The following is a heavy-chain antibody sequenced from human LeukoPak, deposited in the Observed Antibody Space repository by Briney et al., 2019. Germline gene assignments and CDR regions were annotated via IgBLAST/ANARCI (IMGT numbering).Heavy chain of an antibody. J-gene: IGHJ4*02. V-gene: IGHV1-69*05. CDR3: AADVGAENSSPYYFDN. CDR2: IIPIFGST. CDR1: SGTFSSHA. D-gene: IGHD6-6*01. Sequence: GSSVKVSCKTSSGTFSSHAISWVRQAPGQGLEWMGGIIPIFGSTTYLQKFRGRLTITTDGSTSTAYMELSSLTSEDTAIYFCAADVGAENSSPYYFDNWGQGTLVTVSS.